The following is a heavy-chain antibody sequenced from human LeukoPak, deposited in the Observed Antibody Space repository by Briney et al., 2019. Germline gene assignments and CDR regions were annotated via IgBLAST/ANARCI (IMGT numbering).Heavy chain of an antibody. V-gene: IGHV3-30*04. CDR3: AKMADGSGSYYTQGDY. J-gene: IGHJ4*02. D-gene: IGHD3-10*01. CDR1: GFTFSKFA. CDR2: VSYDGSYK. Sequence: PGRSLRLSCAAAGFTFSKFAMHWVRQAPGKGLEWVAVVSYDGSYKYYADSVKGRFTISRDNSKNTLYLQMNSLRAEDTAVYYCAKMADGSGSYYTQGDYWGQGTLVTVSS.